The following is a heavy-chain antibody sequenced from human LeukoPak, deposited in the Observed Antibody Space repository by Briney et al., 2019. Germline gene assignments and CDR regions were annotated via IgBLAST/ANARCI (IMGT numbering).Heavy chain of an antibody. CDR3: ASQIVVNAFDI. D-gene: IGHD3-22*01. CDR1: VGTFSSHA. V-gene: IGHV1-69*13. J-gene: IGHJ3*02. Sequence: SVKVSCKPSVGTFSSHAIRWVRQAPGHGLEWMGGIIPIFGTANYAQKFQGRVTSTADESTSTAYMELSSLRSEDTAVYYCASQIVVNAFDIWGQGTMVTVSS. CDR2: IIPIFGTA.